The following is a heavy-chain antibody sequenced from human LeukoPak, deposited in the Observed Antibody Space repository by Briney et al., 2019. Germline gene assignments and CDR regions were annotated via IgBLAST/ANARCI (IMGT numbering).Heavy chain of an antibody. CDR2: ISWNSGSI. Sequence: GGSLRLSCAASGFTFDDYAMHWVRQAPGKGLEWVSGISWNSGSIGYADSVKGRFTISRDNAKNSLYLQMNSLRVEDTALYYCAKDSYSSGRGAFFDYWGQGTLVTVSS. J-gene: IGHJ4*02. CDR3: AKDSYSSGRGAFFDY. V-gene: IGHV3-9*01. D-gene: IGHD6-19*01. CDR1: GFTFDDYA.